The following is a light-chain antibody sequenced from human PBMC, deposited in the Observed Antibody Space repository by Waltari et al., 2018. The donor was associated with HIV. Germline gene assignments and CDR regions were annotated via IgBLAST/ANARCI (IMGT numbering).Light chain of an antibody. J-gene: IGLJ2*01. CDR1: SSDVGGYNY. V-gene: IGLV2-14*01. CDR2: EFS. Sequence: QSALTQPASVSGSPGQSITISCTGTSSDVGGYNYVSWYQQHPGKAPKLMIYEFSNRPSGVSNRFSGSKSGNTASLTISGLQAEDEADYYCSSYTSSRDVVFGGGTKLTVL. CDR3: SSYTSSRDVV.